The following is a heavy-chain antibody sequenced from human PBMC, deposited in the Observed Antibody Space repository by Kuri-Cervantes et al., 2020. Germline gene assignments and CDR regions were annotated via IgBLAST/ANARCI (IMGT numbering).Heavy chain of an antibody. D-gene: IGHD1-26*01. CDR3: ARVEWELRPGWFDP. J-gene: IGHJ5*02. V-gene: IGHV4-59*08. CDR2: IYYSGST. Sequence: SETLSLTCTVSGGSISSYCWSWIRQPPGKGLEWIGYIYYSGSTNYNPSLKSRVTISVDTSKNQFSLKLSSVTAADTAVYYCARVEWELRPGWFDPWGQGTLVTVSS. CDR1: GGSISSYC.